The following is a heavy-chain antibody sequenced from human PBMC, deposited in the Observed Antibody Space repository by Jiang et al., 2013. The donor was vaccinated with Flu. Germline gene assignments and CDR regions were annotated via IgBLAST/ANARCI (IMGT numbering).Heavy chain of an antibody. CDR1: GGTFSSYA. D-gene: IGHD3-22*01. CDR2: IIPILGIA. J-gene: IGHJ4*02. CDR3: ARDHRPDSSGSSHLPRDY. V-gene: IGHV1-69*04. Sequence: GAEVKKPGSSVKVSCKASGGTFSSYAISWVRQAPGQGLEWMGRIIPILGIANYAQKFQGRVTITADKSTSTAYMELSSLRSEDTAVYYCARDHRPDSSGSSHLPRDYWGQGTLVTVSS.